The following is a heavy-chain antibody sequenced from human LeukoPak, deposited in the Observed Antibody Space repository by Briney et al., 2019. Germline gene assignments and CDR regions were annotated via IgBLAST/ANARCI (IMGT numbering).Heavy chain of an antibody. J-gene: IGHJ3*01. V-gene: IGHV3-74*01. CDR3: AREEHRLAEAGTSAFDL. CDR1: GFTFSSYW. CDR2: INRDGGLT. Sequence: TGGSLRLSCAASGFTFSSYWMHWVRQAPGKGLAWVSHINRDGGLTNYADSVKGRFTISRDNARNTVYLQMSSLRVEDTAIYFCAREEHRLAEAGTSAFDLGGQGTLVTVSP. D-gene: IGHD6-13*01.